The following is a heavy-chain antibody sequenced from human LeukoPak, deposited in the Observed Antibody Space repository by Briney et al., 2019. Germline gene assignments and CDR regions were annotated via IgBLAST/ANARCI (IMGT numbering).Heavy chain of an antibody. CDR1: GHSISSYY. Sequence: PSETLSLTFTVSGHSISSYYWSWIRQPPGKGLEWIREINHSGSTNYNPSLKSRVTISVDTSKNQFSLKLSSVTAADTAVYYCARGRTRFGELMGKYYFDYWGQGTLVTVSS. D-gene: IGHD3-10*01. CDR3: ARGRTRFGELMGKYYFDY. V-gene: IGHV4-34*01. CDR2: INHSGST. J-gene: IGHJ4*02.